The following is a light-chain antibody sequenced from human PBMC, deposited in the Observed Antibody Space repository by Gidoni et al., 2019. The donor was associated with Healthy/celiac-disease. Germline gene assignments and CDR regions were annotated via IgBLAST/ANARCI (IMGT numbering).Light chain of an antibody. Sequence: DIVMTQSPDSLAVSLGARATINCTSSQSVLSSSNNKNSLAWYQQKPGQPPQLLIYWASTRESGLPDRFSGSCFGTYFTFTSSSPPAEVVAVYYCQQYYSTPWTFGQGTKVEIK. J-gene: IGKJ1*01. V-gene: IGKV4-1*01. CDR2: WAS. CDR3: QQYYSTPWT. CDR1: QSVLSSSNNKNS.